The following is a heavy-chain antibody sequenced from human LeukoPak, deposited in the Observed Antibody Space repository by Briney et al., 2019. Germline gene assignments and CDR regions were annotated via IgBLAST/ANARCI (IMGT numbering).Heavy chain of an antibody. CDR2: ISSSWST. D-gene: IGHD4-17*01. Sequence: SETLSLTCTVSGGSISSSSYYWGWIRQPAGKGLEWIGRISSSWSTDYNPSFKNRVTMSVDTSKKQFSLRLSSVTAADTAVYYCARDQGDYGDHRYFDYWGQGTQVTVSS. V-gene: IGHV4-61*02. CDR1: GGSISSSSYY. CDR3: ARDQGDYGDHRYFDY. J-gene: IGHJ4*02.